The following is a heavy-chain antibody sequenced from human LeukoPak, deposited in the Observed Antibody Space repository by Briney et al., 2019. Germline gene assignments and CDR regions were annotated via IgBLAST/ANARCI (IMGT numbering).Heavy chain of an antibody. Sequence: PSETLSLTCTVSGGXISSSSYYWSWIRQPPGKGLEWIGYIYYSGNTDSNPSLKSRVTISVDTSKNQFSLKLSSVTAADTAVYYCARTYCSGGSCHFDYWGQGTLVTVSS. CDR2: IYYSGNT. J-gene: IGHJ4*02. CDR1: GGXISSSSYY. CDR3: ARTYCSGGSCHFDY. D-gene: IGHD2-15*01. V-gene: IGHV4-61*05.